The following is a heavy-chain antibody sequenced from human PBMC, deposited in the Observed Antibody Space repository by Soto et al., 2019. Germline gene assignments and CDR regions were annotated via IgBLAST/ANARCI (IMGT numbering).Heavy chain of an antibody. J-gene: IGHJ5*02. Sequence: SETLSLAFTVSCGSIRSGGYYWSWIGQHPGKGLEWIVYIYYSGSTYCNPSLKRRVTISLDTSKNQFSLNLRSVTAADTAVYYCARRDRSGFSYWLDTWGQGTLVTVSS. V-gene: IGHV4-31*03. CDR2: IYYSGST. CDR3: ARRDRSGFSYWLDT. CDR1: CGSIRSGGYY. D-gene: IGHD3-22*01.